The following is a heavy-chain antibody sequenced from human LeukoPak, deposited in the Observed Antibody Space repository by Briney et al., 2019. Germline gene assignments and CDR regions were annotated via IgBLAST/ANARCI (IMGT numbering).Heavy chain of an antibody. CDR3: ARDSRGAFDI. CDR2: ISTSSSTI. D-gene: IGHD3-10*01. CDR1: GFTFSDYY. V-gene: IGHV3-11*01. J-gene: IGHJ3*02. Sequence: PGGSLRLSCAASGFTFSDYYISWIRQAPGKGLEWLSYISTSSSTIYYADSVKGRFTISRDNAKNSLYPQMNSLRAEDTAVYYCARDSRGAFDIWGQGTMVTVSS.